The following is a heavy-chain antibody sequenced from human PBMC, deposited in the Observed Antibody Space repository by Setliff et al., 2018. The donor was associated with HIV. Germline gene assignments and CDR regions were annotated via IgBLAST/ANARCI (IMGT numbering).Heavy chain of an antibody. CDR2: ITHSGTT. CDR3: ARGLPGLKGGYDYGDWYFDL. D-gene: IGHD3-22*01. Sequence: PSETLSLTCAVSGGTFSGSSWNWIRQPPGKGLEWIGEITHSGTTNYKPSLKSRVSMSLDTAKNQFSLKLNSVTAAETAVYYCARGLPGLKGGYDYGDWYFDLWGRGTQVTVSS. J-gene: IGHJ2*01. V-gene: IGHV4-34*01. CDR1: GGTFSGSS.